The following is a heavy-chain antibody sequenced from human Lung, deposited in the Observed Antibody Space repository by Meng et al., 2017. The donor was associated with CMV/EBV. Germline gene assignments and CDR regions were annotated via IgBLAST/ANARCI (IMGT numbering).Heavy chain of an antibody. CDR2: IYGDDEK. J-gene: IGHJ5*02. CDR3: ARAAARPSDWFDP. D-gene: IGHD6-6*01. CDR1: GFSLSTSGVG. Sequence: QITLKGSGPTLVKPQQTLTLTCTFSGFSLSTSGVGVGWIRQPPGKALECLAIIYGDDEKRYSPSLVSRLTVTKDTSKNQVVLTMTNMVPVDTATYYCARAAARPSDWFDPWGQGTLVTASS. V-gene: IGHV2-5*02.